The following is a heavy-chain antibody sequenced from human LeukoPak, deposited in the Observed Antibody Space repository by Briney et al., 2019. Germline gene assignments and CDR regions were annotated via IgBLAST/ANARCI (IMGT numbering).Heavy chain of an antibody. Sequence: SETLSLTCTVSGGSISSSSYYWGWIRQPPGKGLEWIGSMYYSGSTYYNPSLKSRVTVSVDTSKNQFSLILSSVTAADTAVYYCVRGSTLRHYQYWGQGTLVTVSS. V-gene: IGHV4-39*01. CDR1: GGSISSSSYY. CDR2: MYYSGST. CDR3: VRGSTLRHYQY. J-gene: IGHJ4*02. D-gene: IGHD3-16*01.